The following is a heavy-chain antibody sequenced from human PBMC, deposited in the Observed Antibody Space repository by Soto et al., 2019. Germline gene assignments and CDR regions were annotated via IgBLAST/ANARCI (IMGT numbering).Heavy chain of an antibody. D-gene: IGHD6-13*01. CDR3: ARDFRGSSSWYKSVSGFDY. J-gene: IGHJ4*02. V-gene: IGHV3-11*01. CDR1: GFTFSDYY. Sequence: GGSLRLSCAASGFTFSDYYMSWIRQAPGKGLEWVSYISSSGSTIYYADSVKGRFTISRDNAKNSLYLQMNSLRAEDTAVYYCARDFRGSSSWYKSVSGFDYWGQGTLVTVSS. CDR2: ISSSGSTI.